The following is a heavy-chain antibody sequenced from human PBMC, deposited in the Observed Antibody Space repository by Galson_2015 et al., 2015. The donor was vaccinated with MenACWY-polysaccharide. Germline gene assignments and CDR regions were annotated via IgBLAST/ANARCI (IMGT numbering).Heavy chain of an antibody. J-gene: IGHJ6*02. CDR1: GLTFSNWW. CDR2: IKKDVSEK. Sequence: SLRLSCAASGLTFSNWWMTWVRQSPGKGLEWVASIKKDVSEKYYVDSVKGRFTISRDNAKDSLYLQMNSLRAEDTAVYFCARGLLGLGVWGQATTVTVSS. CDR3: ARGLLGLGV. V-gene: IGHV3-7*01.